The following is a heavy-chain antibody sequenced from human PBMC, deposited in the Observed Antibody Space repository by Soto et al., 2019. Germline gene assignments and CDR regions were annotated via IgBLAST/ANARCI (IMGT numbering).Heavy chain of an antibody. CDR2: IYYSGST. V-gene: IGHV4-31*03. Sequence: SETLSLTCTVSGGSISSGGYYWSWIRQHPGKGLEWIGYIYYSGSTYYNPSLKSRVTISVDRSKNQFSLKLSSVTAADTAVYYCAREGTVYNWFDPWGQGTLVTVSS. D-gene: IGHD3-10*01. J-gene: IGHJ5*02. CDR1: GGSISSGGYY. CDR3: AREGTVYNWFDP.